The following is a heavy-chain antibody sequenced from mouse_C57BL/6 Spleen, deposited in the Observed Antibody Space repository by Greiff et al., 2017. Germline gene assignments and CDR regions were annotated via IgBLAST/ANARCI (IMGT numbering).Heavy chain of an antibody. D-gene: IGHD2-1*01. CDR2: ISSGSSTI. Sequence: EVQRVESGGGLVKPGGSLKLSCAASGFTFSDYGMHWVRQAPEKGLEWVAYISSGSSTIYYADTVKGRFTISRDNAKNTLFLQRTSLRSEDTAMYYCARIYYGNYVGFAYWGQGTLVTVSA. CDR1: GFTFSDYG. CDR3: ARIYYGNYVGFAY. V-gene: IGHV5-17*01. J-gene: IGHJ3*01.